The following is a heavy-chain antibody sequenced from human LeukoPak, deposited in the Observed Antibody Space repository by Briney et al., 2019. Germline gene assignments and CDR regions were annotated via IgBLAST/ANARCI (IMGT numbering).Heavy chain of an antibody. CDR3: ARDQGGATSFDWFDP. CDR1: GFTFSSYA. Sequence: GSLRLSCAASGFTFSSYAMHWVRQAPGKGLEWVAVISYDGSNKYYADSVKSRFTISRDNSKNTLYLQMNSLRAEDTAVYYCARDQGGATSFDWFDPWGQGTLVTVSS. V-gene: IGHV3-30-3*01. J-gene: IGHJ5*02. D-gene: IGHD1-26*01. CDR2: ISYDGSNK.